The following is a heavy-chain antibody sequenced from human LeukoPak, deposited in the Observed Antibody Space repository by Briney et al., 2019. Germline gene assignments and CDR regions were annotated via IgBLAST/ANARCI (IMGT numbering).Heavy chain of an antibody. J-gene: IGHJ3*02. CDR1: GFSFSIYS. Sequence: GGSLRLSCTASGFSFSIYSTKWVRQAPGKGLGWVSYISSSSSTRYYADSVKGRFTISRDNAKNSLYLQINSLRAEDTAVYYCARDFSSGWSSISAFDIWGQGTMVIVSS. CDR3: ARDFSSGWSSISAFDI. D-gene: IGHD6-19*01. CDR2: ISSSSSTR. V-gene: IGHV3-48*01.